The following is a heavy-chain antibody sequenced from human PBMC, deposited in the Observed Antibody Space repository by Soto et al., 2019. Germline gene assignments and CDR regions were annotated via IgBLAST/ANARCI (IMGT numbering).Heavy chain of an antibody. Sequence: QVQLVESGGGVVQPGRSLRLSCAASGFTFSSYAMHWVRQAPGKGLEWVAVISYDGSNKYYADSVKGRFTISRDNSKNTLYLQMNSLRAEDTAVYYCARDLSHSSVAGYYYGMDVWGQGTTVTVSS. CDR2: ISYDGSNK. D-gene: IGHD6-19*01. CDR3: ARDLSHSSVAGYYYGMDV. V-gene: IGHV3-30-3*01. CDR1: GFTFSSYA. J-gene: IGHJ6*02.